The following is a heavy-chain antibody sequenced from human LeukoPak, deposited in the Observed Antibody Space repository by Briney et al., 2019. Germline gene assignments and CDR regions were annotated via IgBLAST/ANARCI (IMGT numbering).Heavy chain of an antibody. CDR1: GFTFSSYG. J-gene: IGHJ6*03. Sequence: AGGSLRLSCAASGFTFSSYGMSWVRQAPGKGLEWVSAISGSGGSTYYADSVKGRFTISRDNSKNTLYLQMNSLRAEDTAVYYCARDLTDYYYMDVWGKGTTVTVSS. CDR2: ISGSGGST. CDR3: ARDLTDYYYMDV. V-gene: IGHV3-23*01.